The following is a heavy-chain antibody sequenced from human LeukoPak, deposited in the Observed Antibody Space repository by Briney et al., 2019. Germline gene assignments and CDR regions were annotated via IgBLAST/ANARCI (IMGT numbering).Heavy chain of an antibody. Sequence: GGSLRLSRAASGFTFSSYSMNWVRQAPGKGLEWVSSISSSSSYIYYADSVKGRFTISRDNAKNSLYLQMNSLRAEDTAVYYCARDSGLRWNSIDCWGQGTLVTVSS. D-gene: IGHD4-23*01. CDR3: ARDSGLRWNSIDC. CDR1: GFTFSSYS. CDR2: ISSSSSYI. J-gene: IGHJ4*02. V-gene: IGHV3-21*01.